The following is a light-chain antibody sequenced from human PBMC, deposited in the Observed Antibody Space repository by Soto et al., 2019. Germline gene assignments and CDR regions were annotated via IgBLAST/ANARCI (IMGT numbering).Light chain of an antibody. V-gene: IGKV3-11*01. CDR1: QSLHSGY. J-gene: IGKJ4*01. CDR3: QQRSNWPLT. Sequence: EIVLTQSPGTLSLSPGERATLACRASQSLHSGYLAWYQQKPGQAPRLLIYDASNRATGIPARFSGSGSGTDFTLTISSLEPEDFAVYYCQQRSNWPLTFGGGTKVDIK. CDR2: DAS.